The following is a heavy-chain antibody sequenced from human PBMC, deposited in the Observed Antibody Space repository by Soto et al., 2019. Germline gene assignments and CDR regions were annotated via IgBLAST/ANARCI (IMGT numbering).Heavy chain of an antibody. CDR3: AREGDGSGSFIDY. Sequence: GGSLRLSCAASGFTFSSYSMNWVRQAPGKGLEWVSYISSSSSTIYYADSVKGRFTISRDNAKNSLYLQMNSLRAEDTAVYYCAREGDGSGSFIDYWGQGTLVTVSS. CDR2: ISSSSSTI. CDR1: GFTFSSYS. D-gene: IGHD3-10*01. J-gene: IGHJ4*02. V-gene: IGHV3-48*01.